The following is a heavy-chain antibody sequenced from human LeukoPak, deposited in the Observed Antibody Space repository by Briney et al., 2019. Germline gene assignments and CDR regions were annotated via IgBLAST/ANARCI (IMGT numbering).Heavy chain of an antibody. J-gene: IGHJ4*02. V-gene: IGHV3-7*01. CDR2: KKQDGRER. CDR3: GRDLNWNQIEY. Sequence: GGSLLLFCSASGFTFINYWMTCVRQAPGHRREWVGNKKQDGRERYSMDSVKGRFTISRDNAKSSLYLQINSQRVDDTAVYYCGRDLNWNQIEYWWQGSMVTVSS. D-gene: IGHD1-20*01. CDR1: GFTFINYW.